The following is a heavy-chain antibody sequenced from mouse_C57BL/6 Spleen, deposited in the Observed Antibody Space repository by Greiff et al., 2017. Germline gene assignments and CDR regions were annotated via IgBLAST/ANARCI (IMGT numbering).Heavy chain of an antibody. D-gene: IGHD3-2*02. V-gene: IGHV14-4*01. CDR2: IDPENGDT. J-gene: IGHJ3*01. Sequence: VQLQQSGAELVRPGASVKLSCTASGFNIKDDYMHWVKQRPEQGLEWIGWIDPENGDTEYASKFQGKATITADTSSNTAYLQLSSLTSEDTAVYYCTTHSSGYGGFAYWGQGTLVTVSA. CDR1: GFNIKDDY. CDR3: TTHSSGYGGFAY.